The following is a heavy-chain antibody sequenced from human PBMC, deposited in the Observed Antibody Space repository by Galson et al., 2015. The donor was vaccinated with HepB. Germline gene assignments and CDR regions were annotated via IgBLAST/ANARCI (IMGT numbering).Heavy chain of an antibody. Sequence: SLRLSCAASGFTFGDYAMSWFRQTPGKGLEWVGFIRCNPYGVTSEYAANVEVRFTIERDDSKSISYLQMNSVKTEDTALYYCTRDPNLRYRSSEIDVWGQWTTVTV. CDR1: GFTFGDYA. D-gene: IGHD2-2*02. CDR2: IRCNPYGVTS. CDR3: TRDPNLRYRSSEIDV. V-gene: IGHV3-49*03. J-gene: IGHJ6*02.